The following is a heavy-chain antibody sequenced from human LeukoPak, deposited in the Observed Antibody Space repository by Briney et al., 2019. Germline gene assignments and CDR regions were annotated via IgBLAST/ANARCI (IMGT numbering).Heavy chain of an antibody. CDR3: ARETVVAATPASSDY. Sequence: PSETLSLTCTVSGYSISSGYYWGWIRQPPGKGLEWIGSIYPSGSTYYNPSPKSRVTISVDTSKNQFSLKLSSVTAADTAVYYCARETVVAATPASSDYWGQGTLVTVSS. J-gene: IGHJ4*02. CDR1: GYSISSGYY. D-gene: IGHD2-15*01. CDR2: IYPSGST. V-gene: IGHV4-38-2*02.